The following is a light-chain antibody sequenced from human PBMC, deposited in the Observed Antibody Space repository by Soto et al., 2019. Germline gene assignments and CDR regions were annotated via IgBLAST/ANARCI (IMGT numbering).Light chain of an antibody. Sequence: EFVLTQSPGTLSLSPGERATLSCRASQTVRNNYLAWYQQKPGQAPRLLIYDASTLESGVPSRFSGSGSGTEFTLTISSLQPDDFATYYCQQYNSYSWTFGQGTTVAIK. CDR3: QQYNSYSWT. CDR2: DAS. V-gene: IGKV3-20*01. CDR1: QTVRNNY. J-gene: IGKJ1*01.